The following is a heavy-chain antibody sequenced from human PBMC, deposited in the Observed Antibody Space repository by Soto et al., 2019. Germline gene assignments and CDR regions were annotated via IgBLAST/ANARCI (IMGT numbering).Heavy chain of an antibody. CDR2: INPGNASP. D-gene: IGHD3-10*01. CDR1: GYTFTKHY. Sequence: QVQLAQSGAEVKKPGASVKDSCQASGYTFTKHYMHWVRQAPGQGLEWMGVINPGNASPWYAQKFQSRVTVTNDTTTSTVCMELTSLTSDLTAVYYCARESSSGSGGTGVLDVWGQGTMVTVSS. V-gene: IGHV1-46*01. CDR3: ARESSSGSGGTGVLDV. J-gene: IGHJ3*01.